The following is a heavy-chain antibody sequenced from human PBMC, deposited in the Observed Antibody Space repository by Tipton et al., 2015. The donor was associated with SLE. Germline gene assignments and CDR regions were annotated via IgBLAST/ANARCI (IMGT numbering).Heavy chain of an antibody. V-gene: IGHV3-74*01. CDR2: INSDGIIT. D-gene: IGHD3-22*01. Sequence: SLRLSCAASGFTFSTYWMHWVRQAPGKGLVWVSRINSDGIITSYADSVKGRFTITRDNAKNTLFLQMNSLRAEDTAVYYCATVSVVTYFDSTGYPSLGIDYWGQGTLVTVSS. CDR3: ATVSVVTYFDSTGYPSLGIDY. CDR1: GFTFSTYW. J-gene: IGHJ4*02.